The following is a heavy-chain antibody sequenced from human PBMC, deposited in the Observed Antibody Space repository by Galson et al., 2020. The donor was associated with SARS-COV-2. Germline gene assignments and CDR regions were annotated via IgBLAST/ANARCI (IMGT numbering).Heavy chain of an antibody. CDR2: INSSGST. CDR3: AREENFFLLWTATRMCYFDS. CDR1: GGSFSGYY. Sequence: SETLSLTCAVYGGSFSGYYWSWIRQPPGKGLEWIGEINSSGSTNYNPSLKSRVTISVDTSKNHFSLKLSSVTAADTAVYYCAREENFFLLWTATRMCYFDSWGRGTRASFAS. D-gene: IGHD2-21*01. J-gene: IGHJ4*02. V-gene: IGHV4-34*01.